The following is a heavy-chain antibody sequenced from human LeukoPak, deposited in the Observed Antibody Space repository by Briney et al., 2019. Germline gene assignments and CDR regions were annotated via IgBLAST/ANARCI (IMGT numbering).Heavy chain of an antibody. Sequence: GASVKVSCKASGYTFTSYGISWVRQAPGQGLEWMGWINPNSGGTNYAQKFQGRVTMTRDTSISTAYMELSRLRSDDTAVYYCAREGREETYDSSGYYSLGYGMDVWGQGTTVTVSS. D-gene: IGHD3-22*01. CDR1: GYTFTSYG. V-gene: IGHV1-2*02. CDR3: AREGREETYDSSGYYSLGYGMDV. CDR2: INPNSGGT. J-gene: IGHJ6*02.